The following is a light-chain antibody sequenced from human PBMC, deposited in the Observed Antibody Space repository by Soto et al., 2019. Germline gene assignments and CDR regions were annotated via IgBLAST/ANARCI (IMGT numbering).Light chain of an antibody. Sequence: DAVLTQSPLFLPVTLVHPASISCKSSQILLHITGETFLFWYLQKPGQSPQLLIYEVSTRVSGVPDRFSGSGSGTDFTLEISRVETDDVGIYYCMQSTQLPPTFGQGTRLEIK. CDR3: MQSTQLPPT. CDR2: EVS. CDR1: QILLHITGETF. J-gene: IGKJ5*01. V-gene: IGKV2D-29*02.